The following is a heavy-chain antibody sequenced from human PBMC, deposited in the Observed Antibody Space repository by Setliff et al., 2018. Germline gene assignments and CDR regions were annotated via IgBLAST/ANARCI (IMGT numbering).Heavy chain of an antibody. CDR3: AKDEYCSGGSCYWTDY. J-gene: IGHJ4*02. CDR1: GFTFTSYA. Sequence: LRLSCAASGFTFTSYAMTWVRQAPGKGLEWVSTVSGAGDFTYYADSVKGRFTISRDNSKNTLFLQMNSLRAEDTAVYYCAKDEYCSGGSCYWTDYWGQGTLVTVSS. CDR2: VSGAGDFT. V-gene: IGHV3-23*01. D-gene: IGHD2-15*01.